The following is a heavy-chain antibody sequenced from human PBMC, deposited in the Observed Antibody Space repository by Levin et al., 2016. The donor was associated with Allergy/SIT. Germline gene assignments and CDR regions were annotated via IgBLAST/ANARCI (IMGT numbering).Heavy chain of an antibody. CDR1: GGSFSGYY. D-gene: IGHD3-9*01. V-gene: IGHV4-34*01. Sequence: SETLSLTCAVYGGSFSGYYWSWIRQPPGKGLEWIGEINHSGSTNYNPSLKSRVTISVDTSKNQFSLKLSSVTAADTAVYYCARGPGSFDWLIWGYYFDYWGQGTLVTVSS. CDR3: ARGPGSFDWLIWGYYFDY. CDR2: INHSGST. J-gene: IGHJ4*02.